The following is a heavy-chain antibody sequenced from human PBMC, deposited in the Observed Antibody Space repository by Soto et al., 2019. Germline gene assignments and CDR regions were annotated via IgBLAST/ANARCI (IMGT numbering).Heavy chain of an antibody. CDR1: GYTLTNFH. CDR2: IHPSGGST. Sequence: ASVKVSCKASGYTLTNFHLHWVRQAPGQGLEWMGTIHPSGGSTNYAQKFQGRLTMTRDTSTSTVYMELSSRRSEDTAVYYCARQQDILTGYDYWG. J-gene: IGHJ4*01. D-gene: IGHD3-9*01. CDR3: ARQQDILTGYDY. V-gene: IGHV1-46*01.